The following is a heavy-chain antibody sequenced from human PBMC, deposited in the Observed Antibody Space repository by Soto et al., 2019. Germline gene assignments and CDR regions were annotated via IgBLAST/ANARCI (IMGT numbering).Heavy chain of an antibody. J-gene: IGHJ4*02. Sequence: QVHLVQSGAEVKKPGASVKVSCKASGYTFTSYGISWVRQAPGQGLEWMGWISAYNGNTNYAQKLQGRVTMTTDTYTRTAYMELRSLRSNDTAVYYCAPPAGSRQYNWNSQPFDDWGQGTLVPVSS. CDR2: ISAYNGNT. V-gene: IGHV1-18*04. CDR3: APPAGSRQYNWNSQPFDD. D-gene: IGHD1-20*01. CDR1: GYTFTSYG.